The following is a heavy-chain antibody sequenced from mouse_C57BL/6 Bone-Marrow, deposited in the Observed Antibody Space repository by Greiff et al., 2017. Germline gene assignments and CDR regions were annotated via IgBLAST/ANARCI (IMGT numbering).Heavy chain of an antibody. CDR1: GFTFSDYG. Sequence: EVHLVESGGGLVKPGGSLKLSCAASGFTFSDYGMHWVRQAPEKGLEWVAYISSGSSTIYYADTVKGRFTISRDNAKNTLFLQMTSLRSEDTAMYYCARDRLRRGGAMDYWGQGTSVTVSS. V-gene: IGHV5-17*01. J-gene: IGHJ4*01. D-gene: IGHD2-2*01. CDR3: ARDRLRRGGAMDY. CDR2: ISSGSSTI.